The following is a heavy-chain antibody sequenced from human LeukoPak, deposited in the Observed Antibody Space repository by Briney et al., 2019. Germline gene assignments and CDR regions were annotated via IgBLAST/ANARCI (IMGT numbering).Heavy chain of an antibody. J-gene: IGHJ4*02. V-gene: IGHV4-28*03. D-gene: IGHD5-24*01. CDR3: ARDGRDGYNYLGY. CDR2: IHYSGST. Sequence: SDTLSLTCTVSGYSIDSSNWWGWIRQPPGKGLEWIGYIHYSGSTYYNPSLKSRVTISVDTSKNQFSLKLSSVTAADTAVYYCARDGRDGYNYLGYWGQGTLVTVSS. CDR1: GYSIDSSNW.